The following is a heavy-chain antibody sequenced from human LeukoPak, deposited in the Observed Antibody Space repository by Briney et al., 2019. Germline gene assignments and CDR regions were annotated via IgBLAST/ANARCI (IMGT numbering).Heavy chain of an antibody. CDR1: GFTFSSYG. V-gene: IGHV3-23*01. D-gene: IGHD2-2*01. Sequence: GGSLRLSCAASGFTFSSYGMSWVRQAPGKGLEWVSAISGSGGGTYYPESVKGRFTISRDNSRNTLSLQMNSLRAEDTAVYNCAKDLGSRYCSGTSCYDPLDYWGQGTLVTVSS. CDR2: ISGSGGGT. J-gene: IGHJ4*02. CDR3: AKDLGSRYCSGTSCYDPLDY.